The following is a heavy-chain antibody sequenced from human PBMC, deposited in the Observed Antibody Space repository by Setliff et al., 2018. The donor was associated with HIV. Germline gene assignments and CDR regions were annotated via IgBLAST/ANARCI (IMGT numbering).Heavy chain of an antibody. CDR2: MNTNSGNT. Sequence: ASVKVSCKASAYSFTDYFIHWVRQATGQGPEWIGWMNTNSGNTGYAQKFQVRVTMTRSTSISTAYMELSSLRSEDTAVYYCTTDAYHDYLTGPTPGAFDIWGQGTMVTV. J-gene: IGHJ3*02. CDR3: TTDAYHDYLTGPTPGAFDI. CDR1: AYSFTDYF. V-gene: IGHV1-8*02. D-gene: IGHD3-9*01.